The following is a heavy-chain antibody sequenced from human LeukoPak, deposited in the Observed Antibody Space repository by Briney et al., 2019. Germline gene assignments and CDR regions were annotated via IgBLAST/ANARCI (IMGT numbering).Heavy chain of an antibody. J-gene: IGHJ5*02. CDR3: ARVFRGAVTANWFDI. CDR1: GGSINGNY. CDR2: MHDDGRT. D-gene: IGHD2-21*02. Sequence: SETLSLSCTVSGGSINGNYWTWLRQPPGKGLEWIGFMHDDGRTNYNPSLTGRVSLSIDKSTNEFSLNLRSVTAADTAVYYCARVFRGAVTANWFDIWGQGTLVTVSA. V-gene: IGHV4-59*01.